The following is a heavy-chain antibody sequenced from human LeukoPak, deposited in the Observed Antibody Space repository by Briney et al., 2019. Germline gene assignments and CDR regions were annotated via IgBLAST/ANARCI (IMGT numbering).Heavy chain of an antibody. CDR1: GGSISSYY. CDR3: ARMGGSGYYFDY. D-gene: IGHD3-10*01. Sequence: KTSETLSLTCTVSGGSISSYYWSWIRQPPGKGLEWIGYIYYSGSTNYNPSLKSRVTISVDTSKNQFSLKLSSVTAADTAVYYCARMGGSGYYFDYWGQGTLVTVSS. CDR2: IYYSGST. V-gene: IGHV4-59*01. J-gene: IGHJ4*02.